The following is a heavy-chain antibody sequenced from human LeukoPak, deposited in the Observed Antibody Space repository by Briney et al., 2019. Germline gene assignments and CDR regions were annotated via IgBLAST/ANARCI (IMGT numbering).Heavy chain of an antibody. CDR3: ARDARQYYYDSSGYLDY. CDR1: GGSISSGGYY. J-gene: IGHJ4*02. D-gene: IGHD3-22*01. Sequence: PSETLSLTCTVSGGSISSGGYYWSWIRQHPGKGLEWIGYIYYSGSTYYNPSLKSRVTISVDTSKNQFSLKLSSVTAADTAAYYCARDARQYYYDSSGYLDYWGQGTLVTVSS. V-gene: IGHV4-31*03. CDR2: IYYSGST.